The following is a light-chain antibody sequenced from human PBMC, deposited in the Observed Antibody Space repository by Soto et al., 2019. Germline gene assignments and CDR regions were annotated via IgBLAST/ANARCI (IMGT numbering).Light chain of an antibody. CDR3: QQYNNWPIT. J-gene: IGKJ5*01. CDR2: GAS. CDR1: QSVSNN. Sequence: ENVFTHSPGTLSLSPGVRATLSCRASQSVSNNYLAWYQQKPGQAPVLLIYGASTRATGISARFSGSGSGTEFTLTISSLQSEDFAVYYCQQYNNWPITFGQGTRLEIK. V-gene: IGKV3-15*01.